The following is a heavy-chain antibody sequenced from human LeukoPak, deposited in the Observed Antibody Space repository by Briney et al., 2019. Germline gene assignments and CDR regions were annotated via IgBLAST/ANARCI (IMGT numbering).Heavy chain of an antibody. CDR2: IIGSGGST. D-gene: IGHD3-22*01. CDR3: AKGDPPAQTYYYDSSGFLFDY. CDR1: GFTFSSYS. V-gene: IGHV3-23*01. J-gene: IGHJ4*02. Sequence: GGSLRLSCAASGFTFSSYSMSWVRQAPGKGLEWVSAIIGSGGSTYYADSVKGRFTIPRVNAKNTLYLQMNSLRAEDTAVYYCAKGDPPAQTYYYDSSGFLFDYWGQGTLVTVPS.